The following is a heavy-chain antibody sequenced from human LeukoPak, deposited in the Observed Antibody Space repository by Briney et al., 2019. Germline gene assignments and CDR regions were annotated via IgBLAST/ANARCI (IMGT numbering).Heavy chain of an antibody. CDR3: ARGGFYCGDDCYVDY. J-gene: IGHJ4*02. V-gene: IGHV4-34*01. D-gene: IGHD2-21*02. Sequence: TSETLSLTCAVYRGSLSYYYWSWIRQPPEKGLEWIGEINRSGSTNYNPSLKSRVSISVDTSKNQFSLKLSSVTAADTAVYYCARGGFYCGDDCYVDYWGQGALVTVSS. CDR1: RGSLSYYY. CDR2: INRSGST.